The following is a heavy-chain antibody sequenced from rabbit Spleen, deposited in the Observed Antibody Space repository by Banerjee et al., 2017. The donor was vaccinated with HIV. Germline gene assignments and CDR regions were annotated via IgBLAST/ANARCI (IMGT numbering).Heavy chain of an antibody. CDR2: IYAAGSGVT. Sequence: QEQLVESGGGLVQPGGSLTVTCTASGFSFSSFCYMCWVRQAPGKGLEWIACIYAAGSGVTYYASWAKGRFTISKTSSTTVTLQMTSLTAADTATYFCARNGAGSNYAFKLWGQGTLVTVS. J-gene: IGHJ4*01. D-gene: IGHD8-1*01. CDR3: ARNGAGSNYAFKL. V-gene: IGHV1S45*01. CDR1: GFSFSSFCY.